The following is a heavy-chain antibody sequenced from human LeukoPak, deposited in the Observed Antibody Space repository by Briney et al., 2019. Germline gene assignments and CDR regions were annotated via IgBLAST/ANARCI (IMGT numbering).Heavy chain of an antibody. Sequence: GGSLRLSCAASGFTFSSYAMTWVRQAPGKGLEWVSYISSSGSTIYYADSVKGRFTISRDNAKNSLYLQMNSLRAEDTAVYYCARDSSSSIDYWGQGTLVTVSS. D-gene: IGHD6-13*01. CDR2: ISSSGSTI. CDR1: GFTFSSYA. V-gene: IGHV3-48*03. CDR3: ARDSSSSIDY. J-gene: IGHJ4*02.